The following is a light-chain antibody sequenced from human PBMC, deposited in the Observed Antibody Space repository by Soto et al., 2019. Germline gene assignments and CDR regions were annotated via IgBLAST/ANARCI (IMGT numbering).Light chain of an antibody. CDR2: EVI. CDR3: TSFAGTTFV. V-gene: IGLV2-8*01. CDR1: SSDVGAYNY. J-gene: IGLJ1*01. Sequence: QSVLTQPPSASGSPGQSVTISCTGTSSDVGAYNYVSWYQQHPDKAPKLMIYEVIKRPSGVPDRFSGSKSGNTASLTVSGLQAEDEADYYCTSFAGTTFVFGTGTKVTV.